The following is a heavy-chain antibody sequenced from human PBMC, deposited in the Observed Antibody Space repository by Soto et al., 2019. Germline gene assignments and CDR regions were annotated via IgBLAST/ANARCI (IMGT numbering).Heavy chain of an antibody. CDR1: GGSIISGGYS. V-gene: IGHV4-30-2*01. CDR3: ARVPDR. J-gene: IGHJ5*02. Sequence: SETLSLTCAVSGGSIISGGYSWIWIRQPPGKGLEWIGYIYHSGSTYYNPSLKSRVTISVDRSKNQFSLKLSSVTAADTAVYYCARVPDRWGQGALVTVSS. D-gene: IGHD2-2*01. CDR2: IYHSGST.